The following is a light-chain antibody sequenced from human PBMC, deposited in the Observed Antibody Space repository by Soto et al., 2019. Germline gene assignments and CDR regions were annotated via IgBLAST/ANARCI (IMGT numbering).Light chain of an antibody. CDR3: QQYDSSPRT. CDR2: DVS. CDR1: QSVSNY. J-gene: IGKJ1*01. Sequence: EIVLTQSPATLSLSPGERATLSCRASQSVSNYLAWYQQRPGQAPRLLIYDVSNRATGIPARFSGSGSGTDFTLTISSLEPEDFAVYYCQQYDSSPRTFGQGTKVDI. V-gene: IGKV3-11*01.